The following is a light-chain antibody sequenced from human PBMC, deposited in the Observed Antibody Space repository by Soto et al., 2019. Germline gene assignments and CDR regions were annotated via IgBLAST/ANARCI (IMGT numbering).Light chain of an antibody. V-gene: IGLV2-11*01. CDR2: DVN. J-gene: IGLJ1*01. CDR1: SSDVGYYNH. Sequence: QSALTKPRSVSGSPGQSVTTSCTGTSSDVGYYNHVSWYRQHPGKAPKLMIYDVNKRPSGVPDRFSGSKSGNTASLTISGIEAEDEAYYYCASTAGSSDVFGTGTKVT. CDR3: ASTAGSSDV.